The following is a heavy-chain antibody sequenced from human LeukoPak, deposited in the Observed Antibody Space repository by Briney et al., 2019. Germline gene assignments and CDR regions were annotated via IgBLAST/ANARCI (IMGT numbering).Heavy chain of an antibody. J-gene: IGHJ6*04. V-gene: IGHV4-30-2*01. CDR1: GGSISSGGYS. CDR3: ARDSGMVRGEAYYYYGMDV. CDR2: IYHSGST. D-gene: IGHD3-10*01. Sequence: SETLSLTCAVSGGSISSGGYSWSWIRQPPGKGLEWIGYIYHSGSTYYNPSLKSRVTISVDRSKNQFSLKLSSVTAADTAVYYCARDSGMVRGEAYYYYGMDVWGKGTKVTVSS.